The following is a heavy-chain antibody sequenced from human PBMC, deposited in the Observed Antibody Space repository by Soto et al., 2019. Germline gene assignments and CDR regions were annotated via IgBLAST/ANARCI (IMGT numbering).Heavy chain of an antibody. CDR3: ASSGSCSGGHWLN. Sequence: PVVPLRHPRGVSGGTFISSAGRRVSRAPGKGLEWVSGINGDDSKHYIASVKGRFTIPRDNSKNTLYLEMNSLRAEDTAVYYSASSGSCSGGHWLNWGQGTLVTVTP. D-gene: IGHD2-15*01. CDR1: GGTFISSA. CDR2: INGDDSK. V-gene: IGHV3-23*01. J-gene: IGHJ4*02.